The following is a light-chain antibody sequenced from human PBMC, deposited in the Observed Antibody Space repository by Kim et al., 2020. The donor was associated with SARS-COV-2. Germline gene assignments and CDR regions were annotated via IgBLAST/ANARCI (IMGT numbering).Light chain of an antibody. CDR1: SLRSYY. J-gene: IGLJ2*01. Sequence: AWGQTVRITCQGNSLRSYYATWYQQSPGQAPILVIYGKNNRPSGIPDRFAGSSSGNTASLTITGTQAGNEADYYCNSRDSNDNVVFGGGTQLTVL. CDR3: NSRDSNDNVV. CDR2: GKN. V-gene: IGLV3-19*01.